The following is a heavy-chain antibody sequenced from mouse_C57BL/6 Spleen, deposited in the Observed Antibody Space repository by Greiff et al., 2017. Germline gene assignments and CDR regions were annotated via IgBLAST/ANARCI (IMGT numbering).Heavy chain of an antibody. Sequence: VKLMESGPELVKPGASVKLSCKASGYTFTSYDINWVKQRPGPGLEWIGWIYPRDGSTKYNEKFKGKATLTVDTSSSTAYMELHSLTSEDSAVYFCAIRNAMDYWGQGTSVTVSS. CDR2: IYPRDGST. V-gene: IGHV1-85*01. D-gene: IGHD1-1*01. CDR1: GYTFTSYD. J-gene: IGHJ4*01. CDR3: AIRNAMDY.